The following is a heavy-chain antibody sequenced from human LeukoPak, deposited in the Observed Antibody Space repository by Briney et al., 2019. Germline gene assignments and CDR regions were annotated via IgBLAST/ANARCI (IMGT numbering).Heavy chain of an antibody. D-gene: IGHD2-2*01. Sequence: GGSLRLSCAASGFTFDDYDMSWVRQAPGKGLEWVSGINWNGGSTGYADSVKGRFTISRDNAKNSLYPQMNSLRAEDTALYYCARAALGYCSSTSCYGDYWGQGTLVTVSS. CDR2: INWNGGST. CDR1: GFTFDDYD. V-gene: IGHV3-20*04. J-gene: IGHJ4*02. CDR3: ARAALGYCSSTSCYGDY.